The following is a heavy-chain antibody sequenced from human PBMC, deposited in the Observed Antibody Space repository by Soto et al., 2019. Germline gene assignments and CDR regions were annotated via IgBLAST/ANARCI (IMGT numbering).Heavy chain of an antibody. Sequence: GGSISSSSYYWGWIRQPPGKGLEWIGSIYYSGSTYYNPSLKSRVTISVDTSKNQFSLKLSSVTAADTAVYYCARRRYCSGGSCYWFDPWGQGTLVTVSS. D-gene: IGHD2-15*01. CDR1: GGSISSSSYY. CDR2: IYYSGST. V-gene: IGHV4-39*01. J-gene: IGHJ5*02. CDR3: ARRRYCSGGSCYWFDP.